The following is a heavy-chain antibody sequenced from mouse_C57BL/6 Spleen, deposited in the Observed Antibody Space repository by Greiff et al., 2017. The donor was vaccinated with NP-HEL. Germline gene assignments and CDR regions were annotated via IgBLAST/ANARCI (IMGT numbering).Heavy chain of an antibody. J-gene: IGHJ4*01. V-gene: IGHV1-18*01. D-gene: IGHD1-1*01. Sequence: VQLQQSGPELVKPGASVKIPCKASGYTFTDYNMDWVKQSHGKSLEWIGDINPNNGGTIYNQKFKGKATLTVDKSSSTAYMELRSLTSEDTAVSYCAGRGYGSRYGGAMDYWGQGTSVTVSS. CDR1: GYTFTDYN. CDR2: INPNNGGT. CDR3: AGRGYGSRYGGAMDY.